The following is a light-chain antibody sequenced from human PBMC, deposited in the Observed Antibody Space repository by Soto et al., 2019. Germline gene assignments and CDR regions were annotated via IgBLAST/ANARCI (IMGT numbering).Light chain of an antibody. CDR2: EVN. CDR3: NSYAGSNSFV. J-gene: IGLJ1*01. CDR1: SSDVGGYNY. Sequence: QSVLTQPPSASGSPGQSVTISCTGTSSDVGGYNYVSWYQQHPGRAPKLVIFEVNKRPSGVPDRFSGSKSGNTASLTVSGLQTEDEADYYCNSYAGSNSFVFGTGTKVTAL. V-gene: IGLV2-8*01.